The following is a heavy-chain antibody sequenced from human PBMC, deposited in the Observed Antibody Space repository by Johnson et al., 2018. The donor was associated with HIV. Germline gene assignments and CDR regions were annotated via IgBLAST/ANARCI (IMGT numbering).Heavy chain of an antibody. V-gene: IGHV3-30-3*01. CDR1: GFTFSSYA. Sequence: QLVESGGGVVQPGRSLRLSCAASGFTFSSYAMHWVRQAPGKGLEWVAVISYDGSNKYYADSVKGRFTISRDNSKNTLYLQMNSLRAEDTAVYYCARLTGDEAFDIWGQGTMVTVSS. J-gene: IGHJ3*02. CDR2: ISYDGSNK. D-gene: IGHD7-27*01. CDR3: ARLTGDEAFDI.